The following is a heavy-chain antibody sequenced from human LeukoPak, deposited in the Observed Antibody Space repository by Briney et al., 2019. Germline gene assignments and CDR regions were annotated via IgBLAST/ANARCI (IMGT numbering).Heavy chain of an antibody. Sequence: ASVKVSCKASGYSFTTYDINWVRQATGQGLEWMGWMNPNSGNTGYAQRFQGRVTMTRDTSISTAYMELNSLTSEDTAVYYCARGGITGTTRGPTRLNDAFDIWGQGTMVTVSS. CDR2: MNPNSGNT. CDR3: ARGGITGTTRGPTRLNDAFDI. D-gene: IGHD1-20*01. CDR1: GYSFTTYD. J-gene: IGHJ3*02. V-gene: IGHV1-8*01.